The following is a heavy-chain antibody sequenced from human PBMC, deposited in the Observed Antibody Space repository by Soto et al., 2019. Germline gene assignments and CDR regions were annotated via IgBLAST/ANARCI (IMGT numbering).Heavy chain of an antibody. CDR3: ATLPGGITGTTSYYYYGMDV. V-gene: IGHV3-33*01. D-gene: IGHD1-7*01. Sequence: GGSLRLSCAASGFTFSSYGMHWVRQAPGKGLEWVAVIWYDGSNKYYADSVKGRFTISRDNSKNTLYLQMNSLRAEDTAVYYCATLPGGITGTTSYYYYGMDVWGQGTTVTVSS. J-gene: IGHJ6*02. CDR1: GFTFSSYG. CDR2: IWYDGSNK.